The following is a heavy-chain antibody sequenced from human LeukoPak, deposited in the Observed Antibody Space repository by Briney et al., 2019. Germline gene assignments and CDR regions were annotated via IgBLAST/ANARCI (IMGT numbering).Heavy chain of an antibody. CDR1: GYSYTNYW. D-gene: IGHD6-13*01. CDR3: ARRWYEALDI. V-gene: IGHV5-10-1*01. Sequence: GEPLKISCKGSGYSYTNYWISWVRQMPGKGLEWMGRINPSDSYINHSPSFQGHVSISADKSVSTAYLQWSSLKASDTAMYYCARRWYEALDIWGQGTMVTVSS. CDR2: INPSDSYI. J-gene: IGHJ3*02.